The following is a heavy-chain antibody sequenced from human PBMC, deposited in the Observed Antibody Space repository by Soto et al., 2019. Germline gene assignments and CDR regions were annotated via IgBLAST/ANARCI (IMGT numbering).Heavy chain of an antibody. J-gene: IGHJ4*02. V-gene: IGHV4-4*02. D-gene: IGHD1-7*01. Sequence: SETLSLTCALSGGSVSSSNWWSWVRQPPGKGLEWIGDIYHSGSTKYNPSLKSRVTISVDKSKNQFSLKLTSVTAADTAVYYCARFRANYGGYWGQGTLVTVSS. CDR2: IYHSGST. CDR3: ARFRANYGGY. CDR1: GGSVSSSNW.